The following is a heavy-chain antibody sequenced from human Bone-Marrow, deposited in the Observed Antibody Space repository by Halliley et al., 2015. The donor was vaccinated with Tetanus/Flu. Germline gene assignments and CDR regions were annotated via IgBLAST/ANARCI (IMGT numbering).Heavy chain of an antibody. V-gene: IGHV4-61*07. J-gene: IGHJ6*02. CDR3: AGPYGSGSLDYYYGMDV. CDR2: VYYNGNT. Sequence: YVYYNGNTNYNPPLKSRVTISVDPSKNQFSLKLSSVPAAGTAVYYCAGPYGSGSLDYYYGMDVWGQGTTVTVSS. D-gene: IGHD3-10*01.